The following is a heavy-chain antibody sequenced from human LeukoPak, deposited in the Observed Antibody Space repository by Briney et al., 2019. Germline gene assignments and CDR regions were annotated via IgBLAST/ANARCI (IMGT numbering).Heavy chain of an antibody. CDR2: IIPIFGTA. D-gene: IGHD4-23*01. Sequence: ASVKVSCKASGGTFSSYAISWVRQAPGQGFEWMGGIIPIFGTANYAQKFQGRVTITTDESTSTAYMELSSLRSEDTAVYYCATVVTRTNYFDYWGQGTLVTVSS. CDR3: ATVVTRTNYFDY. V-gene: IGHV1-69*05. CDR1: GGTFSSYA. J-gene: IGHJ4*02.